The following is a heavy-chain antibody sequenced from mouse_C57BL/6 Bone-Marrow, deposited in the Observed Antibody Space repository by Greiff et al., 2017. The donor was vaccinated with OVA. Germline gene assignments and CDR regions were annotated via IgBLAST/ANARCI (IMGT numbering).Heavy chain of an antibody. CDR1: GYTFTSYG. D-gene: IGHD2-4*01. CDR3: ARSGNYDDLDD. Sequence: QVQLQQSGAELARPGASVTLSCKASGYTFTSYGISWVKQRTGQGLEWIGEIYPRSGNTYYNEKFKGKAILTADKSSSTAYLELRSLTSDDSAVCYCARSGNYDDLDDWGQGTTLTVSS. CDR2: IYPRSGNT. V-gene: IGHV1-81*01. J-gene: IGHJ2*01.